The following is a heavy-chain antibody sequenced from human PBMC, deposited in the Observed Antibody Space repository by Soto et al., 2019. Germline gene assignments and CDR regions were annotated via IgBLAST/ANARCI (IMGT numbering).Heavy chain of an antibody. CDR3: ARPFGSWSPDAFDI. Sequence: ASVKVSCKASGYTFTSYGISWVRHAPGQGLEWMGWISAYNGNTNYAQKLQGRVTMTTDTSTSTAYMELRSLRSDDTAVYYCARPFGSWSPDAFDIWGQGTMVTVSS. D-gene: IGHD1-26*01. CDR2: ISAYNGNT. J-gene: IGHJ3*02. CDR1: GYTFTSYG. V-gene: IGHV1-18*01.